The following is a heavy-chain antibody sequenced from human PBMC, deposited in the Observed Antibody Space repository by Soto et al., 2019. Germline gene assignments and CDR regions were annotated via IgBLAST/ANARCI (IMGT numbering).Heavy chain of an antibody. D-gene: IGHD6-19*01. J-gene: IGHJ4*02. CDR2: FDPEDGET. V-gene: IGHV1-24*01. CDR3: ATRHSSGWYIGSYDY. Sequence: ASVKVSCKVSGYTLTELSMHWVRQAPGKGLEWMGGFDPEDGETIYAQKFQGRVTMTEDTSTDTAYMELSSLRSEDTAVYYCATRHSSGWYIGSYDYWGPGTLVTVSS. CDR1: GYTLTELS.